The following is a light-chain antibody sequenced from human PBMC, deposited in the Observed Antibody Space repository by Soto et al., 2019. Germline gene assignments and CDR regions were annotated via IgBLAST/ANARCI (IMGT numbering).Light chain of an antibody. J-gene: IGKJ4*01. CDR3: QQYGGSPAT. Sequence: DIVLTQSPGTLSVSPGERATLSCRASQSVSSNYLAWYQQKPGQAPRLLIYGASSRATGVPARFSASGSGTDFTLTISRLEPEDFAVYYCQQYGGSPATFGGGTKVEI. CDR2: GAS. CDR1: QSVSSNY. V-gene: IGKV3-20*01.